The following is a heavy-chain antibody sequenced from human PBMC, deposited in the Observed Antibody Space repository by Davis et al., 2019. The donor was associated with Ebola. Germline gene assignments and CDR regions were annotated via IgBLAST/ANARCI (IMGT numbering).Heavy chain of an antibody. CDR1: GFTFSSYG. V-gene: IGHV3-33*08. CDR2: IWYDGSNK. Sequence: PGGSLRLSCAASGFTFSSYGMHWVRQAPGKGLEWVAVIWYDGSNKYYADSAKGRFTISRDNSKNTLYLQMNSLRAEDTAVYYCARAEGGDAFDIWGQGTMVTVSS. J-gene: IGHJ3*02. CDR3: ARAEGGDAFDI. D-gene: IGHD3-16*01.